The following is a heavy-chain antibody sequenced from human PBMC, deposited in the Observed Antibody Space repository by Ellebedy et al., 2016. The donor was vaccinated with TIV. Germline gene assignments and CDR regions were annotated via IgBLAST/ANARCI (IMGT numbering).Heavy chain of an antibody. CDR3: ARGFYADSSDYSPHPMDASEI. V-gene: IGHV4-30-2*01. J-gene: IGHJ3*02. CDR2: IYHHGST. D-gene: IGHD3-22*01. CDR1: GGSISSGDYS. Sequence: MPSETLSLTCAVSGGSISSGDYSWTWIRPPTGKGLEWIGYIYHHGSTYYHPSLKTRVTISVDRSNNQFSLLLSSVTAADTAVYYGARGFYADSSDYSPHPMDASEIWGQGTMVTVSA.